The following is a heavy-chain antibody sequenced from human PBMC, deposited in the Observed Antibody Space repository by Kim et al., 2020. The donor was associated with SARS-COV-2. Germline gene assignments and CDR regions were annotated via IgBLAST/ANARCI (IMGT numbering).Heavy chain of an antibody. V-gene: IGHV1-58*01. CDR1: GFTFTSSA. CDR2: IVIGSGNT. J-gene: IGHJ6*02. Sequence: SVKVSCKASGFTFTSSAVQWVRQARGQRLEWIGWIVIGSGNTNYAQKFQERVTITRDMSTSTAYMELSSLRSEDTAVYYCAAGDIVVVPAAMKYYYYGMDVWGQGTTVTVSS. CDR3: AAGDIVVVPAAMKYYYYGMDV. D-gene: IGHD2-2*01.